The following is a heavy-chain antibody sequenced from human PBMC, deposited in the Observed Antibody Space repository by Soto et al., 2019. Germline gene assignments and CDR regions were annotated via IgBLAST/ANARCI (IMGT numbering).Heavy chain of an antibody. V-gene: IGHV3-21*06. CDR1: GFTFSSYS. CDR2: ISAYSSHI. J-gene: IGHJ3*02. CDR3: VRGGRGYTRDDVFDI. Sequence: EVQLVESGGGLVKPGGSLRLSCVDSGFTFSSYSMNWVRQAPGKGLEWVSSISAYSSHIFYADSVKGRFTISRDNAKNSLYLQMNSLRAGDTAVYYCVRGGRGYTRDDVFDIWGQGTMVTVSS. D-gene: IGHD2-2*02.